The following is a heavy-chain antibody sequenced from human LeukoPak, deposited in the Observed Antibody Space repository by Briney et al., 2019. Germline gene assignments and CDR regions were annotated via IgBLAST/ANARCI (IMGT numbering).Heavy chain of an antibody. CDR3: ATDCIRAATKAIDY. J-gene: IGHJ4*02. CDR2: ISSSSSYI. D-gene: IGHD3-10*01. CDR1: GFIFSTYS. V-gene: IGHV3-21*01. Sequence: GGSLRLSCAASGFIFSTYSMNWVRQAPGKGLEWVSSISSSSSYIYYADSVKGGFTISRDNAKNSLYLQMNSLRAEDTAVYYCATDCIRAATKAIDYWGQGTLVTVSS.